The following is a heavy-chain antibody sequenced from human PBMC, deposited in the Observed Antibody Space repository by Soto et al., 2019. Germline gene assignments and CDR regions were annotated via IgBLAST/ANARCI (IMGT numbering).Heavy chain of an antibody. D-gene: IGHD3-22*01. Sequence: LRLSCAASGFTFSSYSMNWVRQAPGKGLEWVSSISSSSSYIYYADSVKGRFTISRDNAKNSLYLQMNSLRAEDTAVYYCARGGPFYDSSGYYHSYYFDYWGQGTLVTVSS. CDR1: GFTFSSYS. J-gene: IGHJ4*02. V-gene: IGHV3-21*01. CDR2: ISSSSSYI. CDR3: ARGGPFYDSSGYYHSYYFDY.